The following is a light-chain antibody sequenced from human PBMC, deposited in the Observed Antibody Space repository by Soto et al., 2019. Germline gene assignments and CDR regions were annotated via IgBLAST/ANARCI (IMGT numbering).Light chain of an antibody. V-gene: IGKV3-15*01. CDR3: QRYDLWVT. CDR2: RAY. J-gene: IGKJ3*01. CDR1: QTVSSN. Sequence: EIVMTQSPATLSVSPGEGATLSCRASQTVSSNVAWYQQNRGQAPRPLIFRAYDKATGLPARLSRSGSGTECTLTLSSPQYEDFAVYYCQRYDLWVTFG.